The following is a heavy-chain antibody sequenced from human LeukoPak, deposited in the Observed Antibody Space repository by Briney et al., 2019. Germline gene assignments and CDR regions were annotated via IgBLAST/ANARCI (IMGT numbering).Heavy chain of an antibody. Sequence: PSETLSLTCTVSGYSISSGYYWGWIRQPPGKGLEWIGSIYHSGSTYYNPSLKSRVTISVDTSKNQFSLKLSSVTAADTAVYYCARETEKQWHYWGHGTMVTVSS. D-gene: IGHD6-19*01. CDR1: GYSISSGYY. J-gene: IGHJ3*01. CDR3: ARETEKQWHY. V-gene: IGHV4-38-2*02. CDR2: IYHSGST.